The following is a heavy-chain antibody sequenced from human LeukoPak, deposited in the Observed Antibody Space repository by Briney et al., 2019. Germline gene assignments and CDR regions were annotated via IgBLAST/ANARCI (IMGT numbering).Heavy chain of an antibody. CDR3: AKRDLGY. Sequence: GGSLRLSCAASGFTFSSFGMHWVRQAPGKGLEWVSTISSSGGSTYYADSVKGRFTISRDNSKKTLFLQMNSLRVEDTAVYYCAKRDLGYWGQGTLVTVSS. V-gene: IGHV3-23*01. CDR1: GFTFSSFG. CDR2: ISSSGGST. J-gene: IGHJ4*02.